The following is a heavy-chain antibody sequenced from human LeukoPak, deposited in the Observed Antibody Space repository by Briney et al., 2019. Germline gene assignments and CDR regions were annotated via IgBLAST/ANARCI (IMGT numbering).Heavy chain of an antibody. CDR1: GDTFTSYY. D-gene: IGHD3-22*01. Sequence: ASVKVSCKASGDTFTSYYMHWVRQAPGQGLEWMGIINPSGGSASYAQKFQGRVTMTRDTSTSTVYMELSSLRSEDTAVYYCARDSSGYLFYWGQGTLVTVSS. CDR3: ARDSSGYLFY. CDR2: INPSGGSA. J-gene: IGHJ4*02. V-gene: IGHV1-46*01.